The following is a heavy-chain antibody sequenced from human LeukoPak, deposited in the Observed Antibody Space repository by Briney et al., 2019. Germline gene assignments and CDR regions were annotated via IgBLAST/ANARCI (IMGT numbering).Heavy chain of an antibody. CDR3: ANEGRDGYNGY. Sequence: GRSLRLSCAASGFTFSSYGMHWVRQAPGKGLEWVAVISYDGSNKYYADSVKGRFTISRDNSKNTLYLQMNSLRAEDTAVYYCANEGRDGYNGYWGQGTLVTVSS. J-gene: IGHJ4*02. CDR1: GFTFSSYG. D-gene: IGHD5-24*01. CDR2: ISYDGSNK. V-gene: IGHV3-30*18.